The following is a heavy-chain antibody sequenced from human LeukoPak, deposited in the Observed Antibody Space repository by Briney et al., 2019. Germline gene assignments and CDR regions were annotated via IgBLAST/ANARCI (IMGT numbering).Heavy chain of an antibody. CDR2: IIPIFGTA. J-gene: IGHJ5*02. Sequence: SVKVSCKASGGTFSSYAISWVRQAPGQGLEWMGGIIPIFGTANYAQKFQGRVTITADESTSTAYMELSSLRSEDTAVYYCARGAPLDIVVVPAAMYENWFDPWGQGTLVTVSS. D-gene: IGHD2-2*01. CDR3: ARGAPLDIVVVPAAMYENWFDP. V-gene: IGHV1-69*13. CDR1: GGTFSSYA.